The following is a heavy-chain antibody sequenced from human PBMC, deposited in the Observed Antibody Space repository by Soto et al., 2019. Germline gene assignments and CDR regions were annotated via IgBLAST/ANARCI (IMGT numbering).Heavy chain of an antibody. CDR2: INAGNGNT. J-gene: IGHJ6*02. CDR1: GYTFTSYA. D-gene: IGHD4-17*01. CDR3: ARTVGYYYGMDV. Sequence: QVQLVQSGAEVKKPGASVKVSCKAPGYTFTSYAMHWVRQAPGQRLEWMGWINAGNGNTKYSKKFQGRVTITRDTSASTAYMELSSLRSEDTAVYYCARTVGYYYGMDVWGQGTTVTVSS. V-gene: IGHV1-3*01.